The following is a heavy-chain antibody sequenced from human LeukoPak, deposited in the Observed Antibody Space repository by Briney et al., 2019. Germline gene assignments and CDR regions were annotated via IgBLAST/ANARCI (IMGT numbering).Heavy chain of an antibody. CDR2: IIPIFGTA. D-gene: IGHD6-13*01. V-gene: IGHV1-69*05. CDR1: GGTFSSYA. Sequence: GSSVKVSCKASGGTFSSYAISWVRQAPGQGLEWMGGIIPIFGTANYAQKFQGRVTITTDESTSTAYMELSSLRSEDTAVYYCARGSDSSSWYKWCYYYYMDVWGKGTTVTV. J-gene: IGHJ6*03. CDR3: ARGSDSSSWYKWCYYYYMDV.